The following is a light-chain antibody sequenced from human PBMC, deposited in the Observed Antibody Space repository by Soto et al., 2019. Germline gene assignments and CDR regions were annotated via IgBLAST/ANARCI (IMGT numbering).Light chain of an antibody. CDR2: DVS. V-gene: IGLV2-11*01. CDR1: SSDVGGYNY. CDR3: CSYAGGYTSYVV. J-gene: IGLJ2*01. Sequence: QSALTQPRSVSGSPGQSVTISCTGTSSDVGGYNYVSWYRQHPGKAPKLMIFDVSKRPSGVPDRFSGSKSGNTASLTISGLQAEDEADYYCCSYAGGYTSYVVFGGGTKLTVL.